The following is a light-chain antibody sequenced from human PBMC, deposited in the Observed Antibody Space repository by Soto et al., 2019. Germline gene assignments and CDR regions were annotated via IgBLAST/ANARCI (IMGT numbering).Light chain of an antibody. CDR2: EAS. CDR1: HDISTF. Sequence: DIQLTQSPSLLSPSIGDRVTITCGASHDISTFLAWYQQKNGKAPKLLIYEASTLQSGVPSRFSGSGYGTEFNLTISGLLTEDFAAYHCQQLYTLPFTFGQGTRLEIK. J-gene: IGKJ5*01. V-gene: IGKV1-9*01. CDR3: QQLYTLPFT.